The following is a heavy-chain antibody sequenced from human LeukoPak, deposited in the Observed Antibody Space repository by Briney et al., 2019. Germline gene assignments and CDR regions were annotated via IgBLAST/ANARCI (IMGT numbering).Heavy chain of an antibody. J-gene: IGHJ4*02. CDR2: VYYSGST. CDR3: ARIHRYCSGGACYVLDD. D-gene: IGHD2-15*01. V-gene: IGHV4-59*02. Sequence: PSETLSLTCVVSGGSVSGYYWGWIRQPPGRGLEWIGYVYYSGSTNYNPSFKSRITISVDTSRNQFSLQLSSVTAADTAVYYCARIHRYCSGGACYVLDDWGQGTLVAVSS. CDR1: GGSVSGYY.